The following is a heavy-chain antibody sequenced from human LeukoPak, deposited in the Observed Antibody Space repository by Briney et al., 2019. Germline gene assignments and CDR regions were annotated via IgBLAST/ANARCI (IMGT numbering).Heavy chain of an antibody. CDR2: IIPSGSVI. V-gene: IGHV1-46*01. J-gene: IGHJ4*02. Sequence: ASVTVSCKASGYTFITSYMHWVRQAPGQGLEWMGRIIPSGSVISYAQKFQGRVTMTRDTSSNTFYMELSSLRSEDTAIYYCARDGGGWNFDYWGQGTLVTVSS. D-gene: IGHD3-16*01. CDR1: GYTFITSY. CDR3: ARDGGGWNFDY.